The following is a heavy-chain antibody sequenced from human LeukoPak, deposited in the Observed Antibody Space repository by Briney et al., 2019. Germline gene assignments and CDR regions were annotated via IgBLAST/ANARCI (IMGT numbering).Heavy chain of an antibody. CDR1: GYTFTSYD. D-gene: IGHD3-9*01. Sequence: ASVKVSCKASGYTFTSYDINWVRQATGQGLEWMGWMNPNSGNTGYAQKFQGRVTMTRNTSISTAYMELSSLRSEDTAVYYCARALTYYDILTGDYTENYYMDVWGKGTTVTISS. CDR3: ARALTYYDILTGDYTENYYMDV. V-gene: IGHV1-8*01. CDR2: MNPNSGNT. J-gene: IGHJ6*03.